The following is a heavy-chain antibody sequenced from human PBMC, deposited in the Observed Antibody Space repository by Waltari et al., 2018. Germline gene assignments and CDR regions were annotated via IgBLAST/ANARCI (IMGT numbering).Heavy chain of an antibody. Sequence: QVQLVKSGAEVKKPGASVKVSCKASGYTFTGYYMHWVRQAPGQGLEWSGRINPNSGGTNYAQKFQCRVTMTRDTSISTAYMELSRLRSDDTAVYYCARFFSSRRDGYNTDAFDIWGQGTMVTVSS. D-gene: IGHD5-12*01. CDR1: GYTFTGYY. J-gene: IGHJ3*02. CDR2: INPNSGGT. CDR3: ARFFSSRRDGYNTDAFDI. V-gene: IGHV1-2*06.